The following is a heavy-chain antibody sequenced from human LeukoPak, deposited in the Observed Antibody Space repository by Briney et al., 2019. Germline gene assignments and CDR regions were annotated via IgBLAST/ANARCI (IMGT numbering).Heavy chain of an antibody. Sequence: GGSLGLSCAASGFTFSSYGMHRVRQAPGEGPEWVAVIWYDGSNKYYADSVKGRFPISRDNSKNTLYLQMNSLRAEDTAVYYCARDRRVVVAAPTYYFDYWGKETLVTVSS. CDR3: ARDRRVVVAAPTYYFDY. D-gene: IGHD2-15*01. CDR1: GFTFSSYG. J-gene: IGHJ4*02. V-gene: IGHV3-33*01. CDR2: IWYDGSNK.